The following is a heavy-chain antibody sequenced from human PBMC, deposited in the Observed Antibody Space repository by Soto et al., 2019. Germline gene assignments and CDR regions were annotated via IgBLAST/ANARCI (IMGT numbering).Heavy chain of an antibody. J-gene: IGHJ4*02. CDR3: ASAEYSSGWLLFDY. CDR2: ISYDGSNK. CDR1: GFTFSSYA. V-gene: IGHV3-30-3*01. Sequence: QVQLVESGGGVVQPGRSLRLSCAASGFTFSSYAMHWVRQAPGKGLEWVAVISYDGSNKYYADSVKGRFPISRDKYKNTLYLQMHSLRAEDTAVYYCASAEYSSGWLLFDYWGQGTLVTVSS. D-gene: IGHD6-19*01.